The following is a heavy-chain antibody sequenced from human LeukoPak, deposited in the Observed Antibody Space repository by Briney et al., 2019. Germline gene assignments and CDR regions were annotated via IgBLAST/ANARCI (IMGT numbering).Heavy chain of an antibody. CDR3: ARVRSGYSSSWYSEYFQH. CDR1: GYTFTGYY. Sequence: GASVKVFCKASGYTFTGYYMHWVRQAPGQGLEWMGWINPNSGGTNYAQKFQGRVTMTRDTSISTAYMELSRLRSDDTAVYYCARVRSGYSSSWYSEYFQHWGQGTLVTVSS. V-gene: IGHV1-2*02. D-gene: IGHD6-13*01. CDR2: INPNSGGT. J-gene: IGHJ1*01.